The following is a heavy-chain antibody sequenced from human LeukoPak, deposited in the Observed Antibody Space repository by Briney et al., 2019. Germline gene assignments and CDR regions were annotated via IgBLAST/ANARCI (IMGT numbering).Heavy chain of an antibody. CDR3: ARGLGSVVATVSD. CDR1: GYTFTIYG. Sequence: ASVTVSFKASGYTFTIYGISWVRQAPGQGHEWMGWINAYNGNTNYPQKLQGRVTMTTDTSTSSAYMELRSLRSDDTAVYYCARGLGSVVATVSDWGQGTLVTVSS. CDR2: INAYNGNT. D-gene: IGHD5-12*01. J-gene: IGHJ4*02. V-gene: IGHV1-18*01.